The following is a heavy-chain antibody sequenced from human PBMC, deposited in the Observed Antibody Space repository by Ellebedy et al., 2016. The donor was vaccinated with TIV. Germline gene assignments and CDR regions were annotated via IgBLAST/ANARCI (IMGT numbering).Heavy chain of an antibody. CDR2: ISGRDDII. Sequence: GESLKISCAASGFTLRNYAMSWVRQSPGKGLEWVSTISGRDDIINYADSVKGRFTVSRDNSKNTLYLQMNSLRPEDTAVYYCATDGEYSSSWYFRFDPWGQGTLVTVSS. CDR1: GFTLRNYA. J-gene: IGHJ5*02. D-gene: IGHD6-13*01. CDR3: ATDGEYSSSWYFRFDP. V-gene: IGHV3-23*01.